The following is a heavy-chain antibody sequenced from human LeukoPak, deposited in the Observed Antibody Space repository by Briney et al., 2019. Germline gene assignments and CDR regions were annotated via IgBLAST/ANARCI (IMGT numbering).Heavy chain of an antibody. CDR1: GYTFTSYG. J-gene: IGHJ6*03. CDR3: ARGVEYYDYVWGTFPRHYYYYYMDV. V-gene: IGHV1-18*01. CDR2: ITTYNGNT. D-gene: IGHD3-16*01. Sequence: ASVKVSCKASGYTFTSYGISWVRQAPGQGLEWMGWITTYNGNTDYAQKLQGRVTMTTDTSTSTAYMELRSLRSDDTAVYYCARGVEYYDYVWGTFPRHYYYYYMDVWGKGTTVTISS.